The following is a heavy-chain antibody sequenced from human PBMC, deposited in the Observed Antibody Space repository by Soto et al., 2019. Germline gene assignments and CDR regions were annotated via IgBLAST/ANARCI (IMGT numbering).Heavy chain of an antibody. D-gene: IGHD3-3*01. CDR1: GFTFGDYW. CDR2: MKKDGSEK. CDR3: AKLGSGYYTGLYFEY. J-gene: IGHJ4*02. V-gene: IGHV3-7*03. Sequence: LRLSCAASGFTFGDYWMSWVRQAPGKGLEWVAHMKKDGSEKYYVDSVKGRFTVSRDNTKNSLYLQMNSLRAEDTAVYYCAKLGSGYYTGLYFEYWGQGTLVTVSS.